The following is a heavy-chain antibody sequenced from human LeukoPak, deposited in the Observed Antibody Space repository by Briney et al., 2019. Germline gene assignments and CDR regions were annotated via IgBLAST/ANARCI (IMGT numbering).Heavy chain of an antibody. V-gene: IGHV1-69*13. CDR2: IIPIFGTA. CDR1: GGTFSSYA. J-gene: IGHJ4*02. D-gene: IGHD3-22*01. Sequence: SVKVSCKASGGTFSSYAISWVRQAPGQGLEWMGGIIPIFGTANYAQKFQGRVAITADESTSTAYMELSSLRSEDTAVYYCARERGWNYDSSGYYPRQFDYWGQGTLVTVSS. CDR3: ARERGWNYDSSGYYPRQFDY.